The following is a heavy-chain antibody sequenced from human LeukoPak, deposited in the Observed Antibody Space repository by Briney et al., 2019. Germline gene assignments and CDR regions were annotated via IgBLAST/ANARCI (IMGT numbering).Heavy chain of an antibody. D-gene: IGHD3-10*01. CDR3: ARNSMVRGAKAYYYYMDV. V-gene: IGHV3-11*04. CDR1: GFTFSDYY. Sequence: GGSLRLSCAASGFTFSDYYMSWIRQAPGKGLEWVSYISSSGSTIYYADSVKGRFTISRDNAKNSLYLQMNSLRAEDTAVYYCARNSMVRGAKAYYYYMDVWGEGTTVTVSS. J-gene: IGHJ6*03. CDR2: ISSSGSTI.